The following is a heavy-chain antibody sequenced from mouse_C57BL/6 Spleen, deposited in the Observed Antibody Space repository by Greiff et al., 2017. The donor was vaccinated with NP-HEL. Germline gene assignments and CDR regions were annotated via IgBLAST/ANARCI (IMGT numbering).Heavy chain of an antibody. CDR3: ARVYYGDDGYFDY. D-gene: IGHD2-2*01. V-gene: IGHV1-64*01. J-gene: IGHJ2*01. CDR2: IHPNSGST. CDR1: GYTFTSYW. Sequence: QVQLQQPGAELVKPGASVKLSCKASGYTFTSYWMHWVKQRPGQGLEWIGMIHPNSGSTNYNEKFKSKATLTVDKSSSTAYMQLSSLTSEDSAVYYCARVYYGDDGYFDYWGQGTTLTVSS.